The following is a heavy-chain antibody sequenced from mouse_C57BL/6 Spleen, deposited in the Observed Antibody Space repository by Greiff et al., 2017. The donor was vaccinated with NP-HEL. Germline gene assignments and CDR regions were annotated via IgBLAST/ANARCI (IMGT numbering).Heavy chain of an antibody. CDR1: GYTFTSYT. V-gene: IGHV1-4*01. D-gene: IGHD2-1*01. CDR3: SYGNYEGGYAMDY. CDR2: INPSSGYT. J-gene: IGHJ4*01. Sequence: QVQLQQSGAELARPGASVKMSCKASGYTFTSYTMHWVKQRPGRGLEWIGYINPSSGYTKYNQKFKDKATLTADKSSSTAYMQLSSLTSEDSAVYYCSYGNYEGGYAMDYWGQGTSVTVSS.